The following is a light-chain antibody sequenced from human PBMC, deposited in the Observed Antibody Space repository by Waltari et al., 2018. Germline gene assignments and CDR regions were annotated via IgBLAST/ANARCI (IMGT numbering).Light chain of an antibody. CDR1: STDIGYYNL. J-gene: IGLJ3*02. V-gene: IGLV2-23*02. Sequence: QSVLTQPASVSGSPGQSITISCTGTSTDIGYYNLVSWYQQYPGKAPTVMIYQVNKRPSETVNRFTSSKSGNTASLTSSGLQAEDEADYYCCSYADSRTWVFGGGTKLTVL. CDR3: CSYADSRTWV. CDR2: QVN.